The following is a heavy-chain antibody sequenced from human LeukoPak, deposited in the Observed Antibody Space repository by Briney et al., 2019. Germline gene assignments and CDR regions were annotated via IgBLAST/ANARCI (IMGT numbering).Heavy chain of an antibody. D-gene: IGHD6-19*01. V-gene: IGHV4-59*12. CDR1: GGSIISYY. CDR3: AKVADPGGYYYFYYMDV. J-gene: IGHJ6*03. Sequence: SETLSLTCTVSGGSIISYYWSWIRQPPGKGLEWIGYIYYSESTNYKYNPSLKSRVTISVDTSKNQFSLKLSSVTTADTAVYYCAKVADPGGYYYFYYMDVWGKGTTVTVSS. CDR2: IYYSEST.